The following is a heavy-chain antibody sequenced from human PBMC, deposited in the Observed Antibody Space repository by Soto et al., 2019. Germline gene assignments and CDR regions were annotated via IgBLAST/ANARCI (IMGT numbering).Heavy chain of an antibody. CDR2: INHSGST. V-gene: IGHV4-34*01. D-gene: IGHD3-22*01. CDR3: AWYSSGYYRDY. Sequence: SETLSLTCAVYGGSFSGYYWSWIRQPPGKGLEWIGEINHSGSTNYNPSLKSRVTISVDTSKNQFSLKLSSVTAADTAVYYCAWYSSGYYRDYWGQGTLVTVSS. CDR1: GGSFSGYY. J-gene: IGHJ4*02.